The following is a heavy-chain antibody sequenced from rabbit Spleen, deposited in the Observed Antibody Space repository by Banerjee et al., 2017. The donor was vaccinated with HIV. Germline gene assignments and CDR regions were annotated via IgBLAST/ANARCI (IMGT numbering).Heavy chain of an antibody. D-gene: IGHD4-1*01. CDR3: TRGGEL. CDR2: IGDGSSGKI. V-gene: IGHV1S40*01. J-gene: IGHJ4*01. CDR1: GFDVSSQW. Sequence: QSLEESGGDLVKPGASLTLTCKASGFDVSSQWMKWVRQAPGKGLEWIACIGDGSSGKIWYASWAKGRFTTSKTSSTTVDLKMTSLTAADTATYFCTRGGELWGPGTLVTVS.